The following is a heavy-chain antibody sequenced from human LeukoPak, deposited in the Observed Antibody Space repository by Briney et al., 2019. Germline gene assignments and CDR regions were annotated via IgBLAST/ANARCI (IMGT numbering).Heavy chain of an antibody. CDR3: ARLYYGGITYYYCYMDV. V-gene: IGHV4-38-2*01. CDR1: GYSISSGYY. CDR2: IYHSGST. Sequence: KTSETLSLTCAVSGYSISSGYYWGWIRQPPGKGLEWIGSIYHSGSTYYNPSLKSRVTISVDTSKNQFSLKLSSVTAADTAVYYCARLYYGGITYYYCYMDVWGKGTTVTVSS. J-gene: IGHJ6*03. D-gene: IGHD4-23*01.